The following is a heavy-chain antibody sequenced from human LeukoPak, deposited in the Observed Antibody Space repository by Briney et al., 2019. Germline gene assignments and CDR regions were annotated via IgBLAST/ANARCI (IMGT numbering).Heavy chain of an antibody. Sequence: PGGSLRLSCAASGFTFSDYYMSWIRQAPGKGLEWVSYISSSGSTIYYADSVKGRFTISRDNAKNSLYLQMNSLRAEDTAVYYCARSPLSGGQQLVTLPFDYWGQGTLVTVSS. CDR2: ISSSGSTI. J-gene: IGHJ4*02. D-gene: IGHD6-13*01. CDR3: ARSPLSGGQQLVTLPFDY. V-gene: IGHV3-11*01. CDR1: GFTFSDYY.